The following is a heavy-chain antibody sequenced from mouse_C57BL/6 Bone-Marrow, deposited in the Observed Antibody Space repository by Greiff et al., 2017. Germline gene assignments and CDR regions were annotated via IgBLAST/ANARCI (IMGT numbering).Heavy chain of an antibody. Sequence: EVMLVESGGGLVQSGRSLRLSCATSGFTFSDFYMEWVRQAPGKGLEWIAASRNKANDYTTEYSASVKGRFIVSRDTSQSILYLQMNALRAEDTAIYYCARDAVGPDYAMDYWGQGTSVTVSS. V-gene: IGHV7-1*01. J-gene: IGHJ4*01. CDR3: ARDAVGPDYAMDY. D-gene: IGHD4-1*01. CDR1: GFTFSDFY. CDR2: SRNKANDYTT.